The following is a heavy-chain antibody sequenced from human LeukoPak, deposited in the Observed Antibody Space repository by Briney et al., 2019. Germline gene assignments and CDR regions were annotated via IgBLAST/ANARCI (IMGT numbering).Heavy chain of an antibody. CDR3: ASSSRGWEQRAPIDY. J-gene: IGHJ4*02. CDR2: INPSSGST. Sequence: ASVKVSCKASGYTFNSYYMHWVRQAPGQGLEWMGIINPSSGSTSYAQNFQGRVTMTRDTSTSTVYMELSSLRSEDTAVYYCASSSRGWEQRAPIDYWGQGTQVTVSS. CDR1: GYTFNSYY. V-gene: IGHV1-46*02. D-gene: IGHD6-19*01.